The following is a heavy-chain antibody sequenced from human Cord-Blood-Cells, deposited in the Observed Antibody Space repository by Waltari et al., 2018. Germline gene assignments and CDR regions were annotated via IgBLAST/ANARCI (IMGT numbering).Heavy chain of an antibody. J-gene: IGHJ6*02. CDR1: GGSISSYY. D-gene: IGHD1-20*01. CDR2: IYYSGST. CDR3: ARDRPITGTTFGYYYYGMDV. Sequence: QVQLQESGPGLVKPSETLSLTCTVSGGSISSYYWSWIRQPPGKGLEWIGYIYYSGSTNYNPSLKSRVTISVDTSKNQFSLKRSSVTAADTAVYYCARDRPITGTTFGYYYYGMDVWGQGTTVTVSS. V-gene: IGHV4-59*01.